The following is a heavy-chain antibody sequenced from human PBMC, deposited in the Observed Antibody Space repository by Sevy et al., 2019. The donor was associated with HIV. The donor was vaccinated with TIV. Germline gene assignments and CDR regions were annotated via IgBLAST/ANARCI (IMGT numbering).Heavy chain of an antibody. CDR3: SRALAAAVTPEYYFDY. CDR2: ITRNSYEDYGGKR. CDR1: GFTFDDYA. V-gene: IGHV3-49*03. D-gene: IGHD2-15*01. Sequence: GGSLRLSCTASGFTFDDYAMSWFRQAPGKGLEWVAFITRNSYEDYGGKRDYAASVKGRFTNSRDDSKSIAYLQMNSLKTDSTARDYRSRALAAAVTPEYYFDYWGQGTLVTVSS. J-gene: IGHJ4*02.